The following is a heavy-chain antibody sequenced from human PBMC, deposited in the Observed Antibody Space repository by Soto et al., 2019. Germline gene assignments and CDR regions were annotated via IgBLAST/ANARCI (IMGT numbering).Heavy chain of an antibody. CDR2: INPDGGAT. J-gene: IGHJ4*02. V-gene: IGHV1-46*01. CDR1: GYTFSFDY. CDR3: AKGRRNTF. Sequence: QVQLLQSGAEVKKPGASVKISCKASGYTFSFDYLNWVRQAPGQGLEWMGKINPDGGATTYAQSFQGRVSITSDASTGTVYMGLSSLTSDDTAVYYCAKGRRNTFWGQGTLVSVSS. D-gene: IGHD1-1*01.